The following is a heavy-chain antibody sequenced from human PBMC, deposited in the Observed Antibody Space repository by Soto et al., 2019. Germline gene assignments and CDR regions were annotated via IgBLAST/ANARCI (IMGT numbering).Heavy chain of an antibody. Sequence: SETPSLTCTVSGGSISSYYWSWIRQPPGKGLEWIGYIYYSGSTNYNPSLKSRVTISVDTSKNQSSLKLSSVTAADTAVYYCARAPFGDYYGSGSYYYYYYGMDVWGQGTTVTVSS. CDR2: IYYSGST. CDR1: GGSISSYY. J-gene: IGHJ6*02. D-gene: IGHD3-10*01. CDR3: ARAPFGDYYGSGSYYYYYYGMDV. V-gene: IGHV4-59*01.